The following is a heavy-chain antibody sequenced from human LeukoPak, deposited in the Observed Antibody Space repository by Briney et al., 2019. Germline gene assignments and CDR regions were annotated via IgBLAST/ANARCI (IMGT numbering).Heavy chain of an antibody. CDR2: IHYTGST. CDR3: ATSIAVAGYNFDY. Sequence: MPSETLSLTCTVSGGSISSYYWSWIRQSPGKGLECIGYIHYTGSTYYNPSLKSRVTISVDTSKNQFSLKLSSVTAADTAVYYCATSIAVAGYNFDYWGQGTLVTVSS. J-gene: IGHJ4*02. CDR1: GGSISSYY. D-gene: IGHD6-19*01. V-gene: IGHV4-59*04.